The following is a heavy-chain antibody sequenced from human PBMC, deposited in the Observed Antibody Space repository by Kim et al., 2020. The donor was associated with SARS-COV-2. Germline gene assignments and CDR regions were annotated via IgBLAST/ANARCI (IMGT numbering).Heavy chain of an antibody. CDR1: GFTFSDYY. J-gene: IGHJ6*02. Sequence: GGSLRLSCAASGFTFSDYYMSWIRQAPGKGLEWVSYISSSGSTIYYADSVKGRFTISRDNAKNSLYLQMNSLRAEDTAVYYCARDVGYSSARGSFGDYYYGMDVWGQGTTVTVSS. V-gene: IGHV3-11*04. D-gene: IGHD6-19*01. CDR2: ISSSGSTI. CDR3: ARDVGYSSARGSFGDYYYGMDV.